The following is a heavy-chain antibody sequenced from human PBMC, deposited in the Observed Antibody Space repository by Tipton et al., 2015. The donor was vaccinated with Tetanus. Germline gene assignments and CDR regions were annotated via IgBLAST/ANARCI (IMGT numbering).Heavy chain of an antibody. CDR2: ISASGYT. CDR3: AKGGGHSGSWSDYLDS. V-gene: IGHV3-23*01. CDR1: GFTFSSYA. J-gene: IGHJ4*02. Sequence: SLRLSCAASGFTFSSYAMNWVRQAPGKGLEWVSSISASGYTNYADSGEGRFTISRDNAKNTLYLQMNSLRADDTALYYCAKGGGHSGSWSDYLDSWGQGTLVTVSS. D-gene: IGHD6-13*01.